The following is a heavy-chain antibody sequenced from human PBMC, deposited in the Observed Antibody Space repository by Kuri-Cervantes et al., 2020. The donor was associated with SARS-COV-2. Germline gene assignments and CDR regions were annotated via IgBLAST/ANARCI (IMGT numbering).Heavy chain of an antibody. CDR1: GYTFTSYG. D-gene: IGHD1-1*01. CDR3: ARQIHIGTGGTIHSWFDT. Sequence: ASVKVSCKASGYTFTSYGISWVRQAPGQGLEWMGWISAYNGNTNYAQKLQGRVTMTTDTSTSTAYMELRRLRSDDTAVYYCARQIHIGTGGTIHSWFDTWGQGTLVTVSS. CDR2: ISAYNGNT. J-gene: IGHJ5*02. V-gene: IGHV1-18*01.